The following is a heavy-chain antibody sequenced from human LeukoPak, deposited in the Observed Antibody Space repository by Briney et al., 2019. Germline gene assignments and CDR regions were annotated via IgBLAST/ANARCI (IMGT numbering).Heavy chain of an antibody. J-gene: IGHJ6*02. V-gene: IGHV3-74*01. CDR2: INSDGSST. Sequence: GGSLRLSCAASGFTFSRYWMHWVSQAPGKWLVWVSRINSDGSSTSYADSVKGRFTISRDNAMNTLYLQMNSLRAEDTAVYYCAMVRGYYYHGLDVWGQGTMVTVSS. CDR3: AMVRGYYYHGLDV. CDR1: GFTFSRYW. D-gene: IGHD3-10*01.